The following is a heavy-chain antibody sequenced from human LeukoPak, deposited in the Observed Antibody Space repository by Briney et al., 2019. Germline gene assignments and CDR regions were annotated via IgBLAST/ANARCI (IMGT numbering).Heavy chain of an antibody. CDR2: INPNSGGT. D-gene: IGHD3-3*01. Sequence: ASVKVSCKASGYTFTGYYMHWVRQAPGQGLEWMGWINPNSGGTNYAQKFQGRVTMTRDTSISTAYMELSRLRSDDTAVYYCAIRHYDFWSGYQYYFDYWGQGTLVTVSS. J-gene: IGHJ4*02. V-gene: IGHV1-2*02. CDR3: AIRHYDFWSGYQYYFDY. CDR1: GYTFTGYY.